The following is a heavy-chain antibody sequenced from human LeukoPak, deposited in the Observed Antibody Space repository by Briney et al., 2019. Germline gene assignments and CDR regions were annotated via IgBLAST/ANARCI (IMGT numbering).Heavy chain of an antibody. V-gene: IGHV4-39*07. CDR1: GGSISSSSYY. CDR3: AREVTMVRGPGRGYYGMDV. D-gene: IGHD3-10*01. Sequence: SETLSLTWTVSGGSISSSSYYWGWIRQPPGRGLEWIGSIYYSGSTYYNPSLKSRVTISVDTSKNQFSLKLSSVTAADTAVYYCAREVTMVRGPGRGYYGMDVWGQGTTVTVSS. J-gene: IGHJ6*02. CDR2: IYYSGST.